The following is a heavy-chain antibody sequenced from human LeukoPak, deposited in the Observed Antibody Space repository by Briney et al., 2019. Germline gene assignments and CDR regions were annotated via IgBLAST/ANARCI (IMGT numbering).Heavy chain of an antibody. CDR3: ARVKGGDSRDY. J-gene: IGHJ4*02. CDR2: INTYNANT. D-gene: IGHD2-21*02. Sequence: GASVKVSCKASGYIFTSYGISWVRQAPGQGLEWLGWINTYNANTNYAQKLQGRVTMTTDTSTNTAYMELRSLRSGGTAVYYCARVKGGDSRDYWGQGTLVTVSS. V-gene: IGHV1-18*01. CDR1: GYIFTSYG.